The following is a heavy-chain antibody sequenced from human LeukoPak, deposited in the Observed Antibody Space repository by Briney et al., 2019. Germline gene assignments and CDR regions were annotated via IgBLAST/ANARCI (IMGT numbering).Heavy chain of an antibody. Sequence: GGSLSLSCAASGFTFSGNWMFWVGQAPGKGLVWVSRINSDGSSTSYADSVKGRFTISRDNAKNTLYLQMNSLRAEDTAVYYCGRVYSRSLLYCEYWGQGTLVTVSS. V-gene: IGHV3-74*01. J-gene: IGHJ4*02. CDR1: GFTFSGNW. D-gene: IGHD6-13*01. CDR3: GRVYSRSLLYCEY. CDR2: INSDGSST.